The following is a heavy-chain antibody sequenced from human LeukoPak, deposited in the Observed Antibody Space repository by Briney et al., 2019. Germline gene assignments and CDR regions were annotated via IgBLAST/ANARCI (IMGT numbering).Heavy chain of an antibody. CDR2: INHSGST. CDR3: ARGFEDYYGSGSYPNWFDP. D-gene: IGHD3-10*01. J-gene: IGHJ5*02. CDR1: GGSFSGYY. V-gene: IGHV4-34*01. Sequence: SETLSLTCAVYGGSFSGYYWSWIRQPPGKGLEWLGEINHSGSTNYNPSLKSRVTISVDTSKNQFSLKLSSVTAADTAVYYCARGFEDYYGSGSYPNWFDPWGQGTLVTVSS.